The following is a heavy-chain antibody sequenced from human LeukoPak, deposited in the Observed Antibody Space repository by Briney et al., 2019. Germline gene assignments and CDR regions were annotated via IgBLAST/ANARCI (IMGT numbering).Heavy chain of an antibody. Sequence: GASVKVSCXASGYTFTSYGISWVRQAPGQGLEWMGWISAYSGNTNYAQKLQGRVTMTTDTSTSTAYMELRSLRSDDTAVYYCARDQGAIDVLMVYASFDYWGQGTLVTVSS. CDR1: GYTFTSYG. CDR2: ISAYSGNT. V-gene: IGHV1-18*01. D-gene: IGHD2-8*01. CDR3: ARDQGAIDVLMVYASFDY. J-gene: IGHJ4*02.